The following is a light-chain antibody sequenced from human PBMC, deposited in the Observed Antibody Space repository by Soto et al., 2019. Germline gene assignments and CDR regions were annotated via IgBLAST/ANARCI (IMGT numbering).Light chain of an antibody. CDR3: QQYHNLPIT. Sequence: DIQMTQSPSSLSASVGDRVTITCQASQGINNYLNWYQQKPGNAPKLLIFDTSDLETGVPSRLSGRGYGTDFTFTISSLQPEAVAAYYCQQYHNLPITFGGGPKVDIX. CDR2: DTS. V-gene: IGKV1-33*01. CDR1: QGINNY. J-gene: IGKJ4*01.